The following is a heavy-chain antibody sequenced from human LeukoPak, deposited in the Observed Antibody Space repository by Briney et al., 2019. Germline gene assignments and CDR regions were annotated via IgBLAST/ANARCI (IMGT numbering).Heavy chain of an antibody. CDR3: ARDPIPSHYFDY. CDR2: IYYSGST. CDR1: GGSISSYY. J-gene: IGHJ4*02. Sequence: PSETLSLTCTVSGGSISSYYWSWIRQPPGKGLERIGYIYYSGSTNYNPSLKSRVTISVDTSKNQFSLKLSSVTAADTAVYYCARDPIPSHYFDYWGQGTLVTVSS. V-gene: IGHV4-59*01.